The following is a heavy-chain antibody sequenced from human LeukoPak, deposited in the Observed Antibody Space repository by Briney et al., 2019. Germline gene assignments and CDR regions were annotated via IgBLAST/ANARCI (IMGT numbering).Heavy chain of an antibody. CDR2: IYYSGST. Sequence: SETLSLTCTVSGGSISSSSYYWGWIRQPPGKGLEWIGTIYYSGSTYYNPSLKSRVTISVDTSKNQFSLKLTSVTAADTAMYYCASSVVDSGYYSYYFDYWGQGTLVTVSS. CDR1: GGSISSSSYY. CDR3: ASSVVDSGYYSYYFDY. J-gene: IGHJ4*02. V-gene: IGHV4-39*01. D-gene: IGHD3-22*01.